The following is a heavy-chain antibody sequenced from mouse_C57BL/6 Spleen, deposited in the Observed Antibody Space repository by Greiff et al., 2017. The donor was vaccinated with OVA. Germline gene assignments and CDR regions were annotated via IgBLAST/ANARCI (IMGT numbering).Heavy chain of an antibody. CDR1: GYTFTDYN. J-gene: IGHJ4*01. D-gene: IGHD1-1*01. CDR3: ARDLNPITTVVAP. V-gene: IGHV1-22*01. Sequence: EVQLQQSGPELVKPGASVKMSCKASGYTFTDYNMHWVKQSHGKSLEWIGYINPNNGGTSYNQKFKGKATLTVNKSSSTAYMELRSLTSEDSAVYYCARDLNPITTVVAPWGQGTSVTVSS. CDR2: INPNNGGT.